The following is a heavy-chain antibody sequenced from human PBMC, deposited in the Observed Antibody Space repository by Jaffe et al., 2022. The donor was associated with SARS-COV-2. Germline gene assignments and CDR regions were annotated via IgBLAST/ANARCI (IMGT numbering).Heavy chain of an antibody. CDR3: ARDRVDDDAFDI. J-gene: IGHJ3*02. D-gene: IGHD3-3*01. Sequence: QVQLQESGPGLVKPSETLSLTCTVSGGSISSYYWSWIRQPPGKGLEWIGYIYYSGSTNYNPSLKSRVTISVDTSKNQFSLKLSSVTAADTAVYYCARDRVDDDAFDIWGQGTMVTVSS. CDR2: IYYSGST. CDR1: GGSISSYY. V-gene: IGHV4-59*01.